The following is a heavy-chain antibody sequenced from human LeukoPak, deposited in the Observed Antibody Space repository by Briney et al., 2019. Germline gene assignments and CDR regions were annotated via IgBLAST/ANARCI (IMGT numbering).Heavy chain of an antibody. CDR1: GGSIRSSGYY. J-gene: IGHJ6*02. CDR2: VYYSKSA. Sequence: SETLSLTCTVSGGSIRSSGYYWGWFRQSPGKGLEWIGTVYYSKSAYYNPSLKSRVSISVDTSMYHFSLKLSSVTAADTAVYYCARHLDGDRYYYYYGMDVWGQGTTVTVSS. V-gene: IGHV4-39*01. D-gene: IGHD4-17*01. CDR3: ARHLDGDRYYYYYGMDV.